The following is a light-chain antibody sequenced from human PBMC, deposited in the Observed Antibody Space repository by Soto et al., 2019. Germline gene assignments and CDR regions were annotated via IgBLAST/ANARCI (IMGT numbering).Light chain of an antibody. CDR2: DAS. V-gene: IGKV3D-15*01. CDR1: ESISTN. J-gene: IGKJ1*01. Sequence: EIVMTQSPATLSVSPGERVTLSCRASESISTNLAWYQQKPGQAPRLLIYDASNRATGIPTRFSGSGSGTDFTLTINSLQSEDFAVYYCQQYNNWPRTFGQGTKVDIK. CDR3: QQYNNWPRT.